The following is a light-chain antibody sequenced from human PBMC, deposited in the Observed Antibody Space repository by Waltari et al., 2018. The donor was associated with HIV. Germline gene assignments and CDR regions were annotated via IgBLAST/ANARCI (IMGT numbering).Light chain of an antibody. Sequence: QSALTQPPSASGSPGQSVTISCTGTTSDVGAYHYVSRYQQHPGKAPKLMIYEVNKRPSGVPDRFSGSKSGNTASLTVSGLQTEDEADYYCSAYAGSTYVFGTGTTITVL. V-gene: IGLV2-8*01. CDR2: EVN. CDR1: TSDVGAYHY. J-gene: IGLJ1*01. CDR3: SAYAGSTYV.